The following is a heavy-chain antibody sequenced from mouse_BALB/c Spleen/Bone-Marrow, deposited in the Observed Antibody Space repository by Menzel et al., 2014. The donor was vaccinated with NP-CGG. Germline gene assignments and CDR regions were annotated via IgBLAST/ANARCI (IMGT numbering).Heavy chain of an antibody. CDR2: INPESSTV. Sequence: EVKLQESGGGLVQPGGSLKLSCTASGFDFSRYWMSWVRQAPGKGLQWIGEINPESSTVNYTPPLKDKFIISRDNAKNALYLQVSKVRSEDTALYYCTRLTYYGLSDYWGQGTTLTVSS. D-gene: IGHD1-2*01. V-gene: IGHV4-1*02. J-gene: IGHJ2*01. CDR3: TRLTYYGLSDY. CDR1: GFDFSRYW.